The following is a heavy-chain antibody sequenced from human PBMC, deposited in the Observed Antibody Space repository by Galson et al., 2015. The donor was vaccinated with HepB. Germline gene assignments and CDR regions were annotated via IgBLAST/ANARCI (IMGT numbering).Heavy chain of an antibody. CDR3: ATADGGNPGPRGPGYYYYYYYMDV. Sequence: SVKVSCKVSGYTLTELSMHWVRQAPGKGLEWMGGFDPEDGETIYAQKFQGRVTMTEDTSTDTAYMELSSLRSEDTAVYYCATADGGNPGPRGPGYYYYYYYMDVWGKGTPVTVPS. V-gene: IGHV1-24*01. CDR2: FDPEDGET. D-gene: IGHD4-23*01. CDR1: GYTLTELS. J-gene: IGHJ6*03.